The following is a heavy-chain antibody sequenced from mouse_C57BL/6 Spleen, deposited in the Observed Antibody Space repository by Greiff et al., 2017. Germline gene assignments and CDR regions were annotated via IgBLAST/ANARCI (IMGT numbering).Heavy chain of an antibody. CDR1: GYTFTSYW. D-gene: IGHD2-3*01. CDR2: IHPNSGST. J-gene: IGHJ3*01. Sequence: VQLQQPGAELVKPGASVKLCCKASGYTFTSYWMHWVKQRPGQGLEWIGMIHPNSGSTNYNEKFKSKATLTVDKSSSTAYMQLSSLTSEDSAVYYCARPDGYPAWFAYWGQGTLVTVSA. CDR3: ARPDGYPAWFAY. V-gene: IGHV1-64*01.